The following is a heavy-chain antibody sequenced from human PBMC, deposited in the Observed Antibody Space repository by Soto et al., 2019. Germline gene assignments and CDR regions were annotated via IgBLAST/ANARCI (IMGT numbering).Heavy chain of an antibody. D-gene: IGHD3-22*01. Sequence: EVQLVESGGEWVKPGGSLRLSCAASGFTFSNAWMNWVRQAPGKGLEWVGRIKSKTDGGTTDYAAPVKGRFTISRDDSKNTLYLQMNSLKTEDTAVYYCTTGPYYYDSSGYPKSIDYWGQGTLVTVSS. CDR3: TTGPYYYDSSGYPKSIDY. V-gene: IGHV3-15*07. CDR1: GFTFSNAW. CDR2: IKSKTDGGTT. J-gene: IGHJ4*02.